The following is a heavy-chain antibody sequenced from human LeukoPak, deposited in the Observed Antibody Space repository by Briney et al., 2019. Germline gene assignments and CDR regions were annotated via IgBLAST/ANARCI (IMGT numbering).Heavy chain of an antibody. CDR2: MNPNSGNT. J-gene: IGHJ6*03. D-gene: IGHD3-10*01. CDR3: ARGPLKYYYGSGSYYFAYFQDKYYYYYYMDV. CDR1: GYTFTSYD. Sequence: GASVKVSCKASGYTFTSYDINWVRQATGQGLEWMGWMNPNSGNTGYAQKFQGRVTITRNTSISTAYMELSSLRSEDTAVYYCARGPLKYYYGSGSYYFAYFQDKYYYYYYMDVWGKGTTVTVSS. V-gene: IGHV1-8*03.